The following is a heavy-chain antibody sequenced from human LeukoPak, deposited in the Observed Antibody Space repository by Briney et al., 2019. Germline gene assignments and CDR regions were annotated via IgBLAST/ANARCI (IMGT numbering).Heavy chain of an antibody. J-gene: IGHJ5*02. CDR3: AEGGSSWPYNWFDP. CDR1: GFTFSSYA. CDR2: ISGSGGSI. V-gene: IGHV3-23*01. Sequence: GGSLRLSCAASGFTFSSYAMSWVRQAPGKGLEWVSSISGSGGSIYYADSVKGRFTISRDNSKHTLYLQMNSLRADDTAVYYCAEGGSSWPYNWFDPWGQGTLVTVSS. D-gene: IGHD6-13*01.